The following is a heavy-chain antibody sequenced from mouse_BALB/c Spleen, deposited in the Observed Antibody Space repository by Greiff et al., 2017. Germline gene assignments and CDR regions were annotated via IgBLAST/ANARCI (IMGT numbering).Heavy chain of an antibody. CDR3: ARQDGSRDYAMDY. V-gene: IGHV2-6-2*01. J-gene: IGHJ4*01. CDR2: IWSDGST. D-gene: IGHD1-1*01. Sequence: VQLQQSGPDLVAPSQSLSITCTVSGFSLTSYGVHWVRQPPGKGLEWLVVIWSDGSTTYNSALKSRLSISKDNSKSQVFLKMNSLQTDDTAMYYCARQDGSRDYAMDYWGQGTSVTVSS. CDR1: GFSLTSYG.